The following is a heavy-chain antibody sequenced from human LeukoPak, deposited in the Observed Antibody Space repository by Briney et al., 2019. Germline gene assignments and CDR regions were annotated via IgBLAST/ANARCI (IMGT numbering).Heavy chain of an antibody. CDR1: GYRFTSSW. Sequence: GESLKISCKGSGYRFTSSWIGWVRQMPGKGLEWMGIIYPADSDIRYSPSFQGQVTISADKSISTAYLQWSSLKASDTAMYYCARQEYCSGGSCYTWFDPWGQGILVTVSS. J-gene: IGHJ5*02. D-gene: IGHD2-15*01. CDR3: ARQEYCSGGSCYTWFDP. CDR2: IYPADSDI. V-gene: IGHV5-51*01.